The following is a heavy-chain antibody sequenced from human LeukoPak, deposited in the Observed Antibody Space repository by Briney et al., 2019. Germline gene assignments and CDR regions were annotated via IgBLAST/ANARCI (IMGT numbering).Heavy chain of an antibody. V-gene: IGHV4-59*08. CDR3: ARHGYSGYDLDY. CDR1: NGSISGYY. J-gene: IGHJ4*02. CDR2: IYYSGST. Sequence: PSETLSLTCTVSNGSISGYYWSWIRQPPGKELEWIGYIYYSGSTKYNPSLESRATISVDTSKNQFSLKLNSATAADTAVYYCARHGYSGYDLDYWGQGTVVTVSS. D-gene: IGHD5-12*01.